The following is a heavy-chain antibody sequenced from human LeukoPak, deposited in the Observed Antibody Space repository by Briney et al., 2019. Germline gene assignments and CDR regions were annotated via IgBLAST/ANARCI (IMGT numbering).Heavy chain of an antibody. CDR2: ISSDGSVT. Sequence: GGSLRLSCAVSGFSFTNYWMHWVRQDPGKGLVWVSYISSDGSVTKYADSVKGRFTISRDNAVNTLYLQMNSLRAEDTAVYYCARDNGDLGNYYYGMDVWGQGTTVTVSS. J-gene: IGHJ6*02. CDR1: GFSFTNYW. CDR3: ARDNGDLGNYYYGMDV. D-gene: IGHD4-17*01. V-gene: IGHV3-74*03.